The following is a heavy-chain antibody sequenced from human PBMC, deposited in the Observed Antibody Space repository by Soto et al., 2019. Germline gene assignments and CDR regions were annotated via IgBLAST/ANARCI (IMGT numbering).Heavy chain of an antibody. J-gene: IGHJ4*02. CDR2: ISPMFGAA. V-gene: IGHV1-69*19. D-gene: IGHD3-10*01. CDR1: GGTFNTYA. CDR3: AREVQVHTPAFVY. Sequence: QVQLVQSGAEMKKPGSSVKVSCQSSGGTFNTYAMNWVRQAPGQGPEWMGDISPMFGAANYAPKFQGRGTSTADDSTGTSYMQLSSLTSEDTAIYFCAREVQVHTPAFVYWGQGTLVTVSS.